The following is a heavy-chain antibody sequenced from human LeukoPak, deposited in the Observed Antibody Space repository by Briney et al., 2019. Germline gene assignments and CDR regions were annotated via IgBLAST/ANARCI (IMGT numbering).Heavy chain of an antibody. Sequence: GGSLRLSCAASTFSFSNYGMHWVRQAPGKGLEWVAVIWYDGSNKYYADSVKGRFFISRENSKSTLYLQMNSLRAEDTAVYYCARDRDAYNYGYYGMDVWGQGTTVTVSS. V-gene: IGHV3-33*01. CDR2: IWYDGSNK. CDR3: ARDRDAYNYGYYGMDV. CDR1: TFSFSNYG. D-gene: IGHD5-24*01. J-gene: IGHJ6*02.